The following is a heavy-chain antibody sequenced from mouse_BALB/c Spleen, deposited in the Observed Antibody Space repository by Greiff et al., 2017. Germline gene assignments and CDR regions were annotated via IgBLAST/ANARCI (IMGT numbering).Heavy chain of an antibody. CDR1: GFTFSSFG. Sequence: EVKLMESGGGLVQPGGSRKLSCAASGFTFSSFGMHWVRQAPEKGLEWVAYISSGSSTIYYADTVKGRFTISRDNPKNTLFLQMTSLRSEDTAMYYCARRHGSSPAWFAYWGQGTLVTVSA. CDR3: ARRHGSSPAWFAY. J-gene: IGHJ3*01. D-gene: IGHD1-1*01. CDR2: ISSGSSTI. V-gene: IGHV5-17*02.